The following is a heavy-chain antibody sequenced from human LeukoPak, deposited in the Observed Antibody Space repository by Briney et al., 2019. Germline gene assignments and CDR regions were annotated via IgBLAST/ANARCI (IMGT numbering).Heavy chain of an antibody. J-gene: IGHJ4*02. V-gene: IGHV3-53*01. CDR3: ARGLSSGDDY. Sequence: GGSLRLSCAASGFTFSNYWMHWVRQAPGKGLEWVSVIYSGGSTYYADSVKGRFTISRDNSKNTLYLQMNSLRAEDTAVYYCARGLSSGDDYWGQEALVTVSS. CDR2: IYSGGST. CDR1: GFTFSNYW. D-gene: IGHD6-19*01.